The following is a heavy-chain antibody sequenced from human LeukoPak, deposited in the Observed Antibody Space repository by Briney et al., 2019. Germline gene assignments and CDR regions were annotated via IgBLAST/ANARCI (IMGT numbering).Heavy chain of an antibody. CDR3: AKSGYSSSADTGLFDY. Sequence: GRSLRLSCAASGFTFDDYAMHWVRQAPGKGLEWVSGISWNSGSIGYADSVKGRFTISRDNAKNSLYLQMNSLRAEDTALYYCAKSGYSSSADTGLFDYWGQGTLVTVSS. J-gene: IGHJ4*02. CDR1: GFTFDDYA. V-gene: IGHV3-9*01. CDR2: ISWNSGSI. D-gene: IGHD6-6*01.